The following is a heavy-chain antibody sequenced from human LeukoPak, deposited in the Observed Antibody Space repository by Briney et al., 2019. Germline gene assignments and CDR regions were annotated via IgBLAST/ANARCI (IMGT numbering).Heavy chain of an antibody. CDR2: IYYSGST. D-gene: IGHD2-8*02. CDR3: ARDLVGADRAFDI. Sequence: PSETLSLTCTVSGGSISSSSYYWSWIRQPPGKGLEWIGYIYYSGSTNYNPSLKSRVTISVDTSKNQFSLKLSSVTAADTAVYYCARDLVGADRAFDIWGQGTMVTVSS. V-gene: IGHV4-61*01. CDR1: GGSISSSSYY. J-gene: IGHJ3*02.